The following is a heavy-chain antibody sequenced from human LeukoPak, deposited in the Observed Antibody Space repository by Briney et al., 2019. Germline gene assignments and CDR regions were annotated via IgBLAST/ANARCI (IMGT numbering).Heavy chain of an antibody. Sequence: ASVKVSCKASGYTFIDYYVHWVRQAPGQGLECMGWINPKSGDTNYAQKFGGRVTMTRDTSISTAYMELSGLRSDDTAVYYCARGPSGYDSVDVWGKGTTVIVSS. CDR1: GYTFIDYY. V-gene: IGHV1-2*02. CDR3: ARGPSGYDSVDV. CDR2: INPKSGDT. J-gene: IGHJ6*03. D-gene: IGHD1-26*01.